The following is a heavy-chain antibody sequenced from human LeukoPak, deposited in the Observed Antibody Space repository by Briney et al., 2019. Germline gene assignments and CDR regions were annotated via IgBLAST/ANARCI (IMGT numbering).Heavy chain of an antibody. Sequence: ASVKVSCKASGYTFTSYAMNWVRQAPGQGLEWMGWINTNTGNPTYAQGFTGRFVFSLDTSVSTAYLQISSLKAEDTAVYYCARGDSSSWYEGNWFDPWGQGTLVTVSS. V-gene: IGHV7-4-1*02. D-gene: IGHD6-13*01. CDR1: GYTFTSYA. CDR3: ARGDSSSWYEGNWFDP. J-gene: IGHJ5*02. CDR2: INTNTGNP.